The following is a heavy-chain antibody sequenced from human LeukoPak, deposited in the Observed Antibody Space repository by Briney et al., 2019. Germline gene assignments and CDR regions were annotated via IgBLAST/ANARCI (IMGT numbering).Heavy chain of an antibody. Sequence: PSPTLSLTCTVAGASISSYYRSSIRQPPGKGLEWIGYTYNSGSTNYNPSLNSRVNISLDKSKNQFSLKLSSVTAADTAVYYCARGMGDYYASGIDYWGQGTLVTVSS. J-gene: IGHJ4*02. CDR2: TYNSGST. CDR1: GASISSYY. D-gene: IGHD3-10*01. V-gene: IGHV4-59*01. CDR3: ARGMGDYYASGIDY.